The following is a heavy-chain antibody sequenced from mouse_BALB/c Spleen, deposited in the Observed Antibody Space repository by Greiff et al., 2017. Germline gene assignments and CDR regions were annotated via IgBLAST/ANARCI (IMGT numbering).Heavy chain of an antibody. CDR1: GFTFSDYY. J-gene: IGHJ3*01. CDR3: AREDYDDPAY. Sequence: EVKLVESGGGLVKPGGSLKLSCAASGFTFSDYYMYWVRQTPEKRLEWVATISDGGSYTYYPDSVKGRFTISRDNAKNNLYLQMSSLKSEDTAMYYCAREDYDDPAYWGQGTLVTVSA. D-gene: IGHD2-13*01. V-gene: IGHV5-4*02. CDR2: ISDGGSYT.